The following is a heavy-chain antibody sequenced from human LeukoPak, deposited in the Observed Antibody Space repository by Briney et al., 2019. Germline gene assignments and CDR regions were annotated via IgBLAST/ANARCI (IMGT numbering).Heavy chain of an antibody. CDR2: ICSSSSYI. J-gene: IGHJ4*02. CDR1: GFTFSTYS. Sequence: GGSLRLSCAASGFTFSTYSMNWVRQAPGKGLEWVSSICSSSSYIYYADSVMGRFTISRDNAKNSLYLQMNSLRAEDTAVYYCARDRTAVRVLDYWGQGTLVTVSS. CDR3: ARDRTAVRVLDY. V-gene: IGHV3-21*01. D-gene: IGHD4-11*01.